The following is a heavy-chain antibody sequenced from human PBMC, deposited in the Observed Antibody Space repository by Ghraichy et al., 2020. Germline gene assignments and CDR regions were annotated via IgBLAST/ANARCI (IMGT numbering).Heavy chain of an antibody. D-gene: IGHD3-10*01. Sequence: SCVGSGFTFSSYSMNWVRQSPGKGLEWVSYITSSGRSIFYADSVKGRFTISRDNAQNSLYLQMNSLRDEDTAVYYCAKEGGRLGEGAFDVWGQGTKVTVSS. V-gene: IGHV3-48*02. CDR1: GFTFSSYS. J-gene: IGHJ3*01. CDR2: ITSSGRSI. CDR3: AKEGGRLGEGAFDV.